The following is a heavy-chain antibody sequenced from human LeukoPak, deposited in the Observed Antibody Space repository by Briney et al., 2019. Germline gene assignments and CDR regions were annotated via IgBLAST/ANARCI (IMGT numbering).Heavy chain of an antibody. J-gene: IGHJ4*02. CDR1: GGSISSYY. V-gene: IGHV4-59*12. D-gene: IGHD3-10*01. CDR3: STGMLRGLAPVFLDY. Sequence: SETLSLTCIVSGGSISSYYWSWIRQPPGKGLEWIGYIYYSGSTNYNPSLKSRVTISLDTSKNQFSLNLRSVTAADTAVYYCSTGMLRGLAPVFLDYWGQGTLVTVSS. CDR2: IYYSGST.